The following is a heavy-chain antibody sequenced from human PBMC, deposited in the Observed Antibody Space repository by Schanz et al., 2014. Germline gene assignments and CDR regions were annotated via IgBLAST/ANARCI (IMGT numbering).Heavy chain of an antibody. Sequence: EVQLVESGGGLVKPGGSLRLSCAASGFTFNSYAMTWVRQAPGKGLEWVSALSGSSGSTYYADSVKGRFTISRDNSKNTLYLQMSSLRAEDTAIYYCAKLSSSGRLAGYFDYWGQGALVTVSS. J-gene: IGHJ4*02. V-gene: IGHV3-23*04. D-gene: IGHD6-19*01. CDR3: AKLSSSGRLAGYFDY. CDR1: GFTFNSYA. CDR2: LSGSSGST.